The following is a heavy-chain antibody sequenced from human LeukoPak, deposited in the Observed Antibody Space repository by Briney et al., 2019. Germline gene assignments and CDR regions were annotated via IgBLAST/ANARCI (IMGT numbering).Heavy chain of an antibody. J-gene: IGHJ4*02. V-gene: IGHV3-23*01. CDR2: ISGSGGST. D-gene: IGHD6-13*01. Sequence: GGSLRLSCAASGFTFSSYAMSGVRQAPGKGLEWVSAISGSGGSTYYADSVKGRFTISRDNSKNTLYLQMNSLRAEDTAVYYCAKGWSQSYSSRYFDYWGQGTLVTVSS. CDR1: GFTFSSYA. CDR3: AKGWSQSYSSRYFDY.